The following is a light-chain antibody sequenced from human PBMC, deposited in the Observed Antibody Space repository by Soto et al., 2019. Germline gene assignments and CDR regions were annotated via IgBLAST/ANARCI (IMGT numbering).Light chain of an antibody. CDR3: QQFKSGTWT. J-gene: IGKJ1*01. V-gene: IGKV1-5*01. Sequence: DIQMTQSPSTLSASVWDRVTITCWASQNIERWLAWYQQKPGKAPKLLLYDVSSLESGVPSRFSGSGSGTEFILTINGLQPDDFATYFCQQFKSGTWTFGQGTKVDIK. CDR2: DVS. CDR1: QNIERW.